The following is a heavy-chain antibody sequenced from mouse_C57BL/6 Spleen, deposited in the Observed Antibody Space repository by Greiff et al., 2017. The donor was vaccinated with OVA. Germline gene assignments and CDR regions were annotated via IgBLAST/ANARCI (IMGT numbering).Heavy chain of an antibody. J-gene: IGHJ2*01. CDR3: ASYYGSSYEDYFDY. Sequence: EVKLVESVAELVRPGASVKLSCTASGFNIKNTYMHWVKQRPEQGLEWIGRIDPANGNTKYAPKFQGKATITADTSSNTAYLQLSSLTSEDTAIYYCASYYGSSYEDYFDYWGQGTTLTVSS. V-gene: IGHV14-3*01. D-gene: IGHD1-1*01. CDR2: IDPANGNT. CDR1: GFNIKNTY.